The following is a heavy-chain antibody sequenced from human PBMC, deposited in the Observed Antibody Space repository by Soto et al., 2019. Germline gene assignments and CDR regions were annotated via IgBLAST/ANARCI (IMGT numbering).Heavy chain of an antibody. J-gene: IGHJ3*02. CDR1: GFTFSSYA. CDR2: ISGSGGST. Sequence: GGSLRLSCAASGFTFSSYAMSWVRQAPGKGLEWVSAISGSGGSTYYADSVKGRFTISRDNSKNTLYLQMNSLRAEDTAVYYCAKDETLRFLEWLSTDAFDIWGQGTMVTVSS. V-gene: IGHV3-23*01. CDR3: AKDETLRFLEWLSTDAFDI. D-gene: IGHD3-3*01.